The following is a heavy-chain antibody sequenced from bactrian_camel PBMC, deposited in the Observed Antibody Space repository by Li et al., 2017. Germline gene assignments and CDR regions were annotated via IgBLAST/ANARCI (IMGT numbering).Heavy chain of an antibody. V-gene: IGHV3S40*01. D-gene: IGHD1*01. CDR2: ISSLGALT. CDR3: AAGRSYCSGDIRWGFSWTSLFAF. Sequence: QLVESGGGLVQPGGSLRLSCAASGFTFREWYMTWVRWAPGKGLEWVSSISSLGALTYYADSVKGRFTVSRDNAKQTTYLQMNGLRPEDTAVYYCAAGRSYCSGDIRWGFSWTSLFAFWGQGTQVTVS. J-gene: IGHJ6*01. CDR1: GFTFREWY.